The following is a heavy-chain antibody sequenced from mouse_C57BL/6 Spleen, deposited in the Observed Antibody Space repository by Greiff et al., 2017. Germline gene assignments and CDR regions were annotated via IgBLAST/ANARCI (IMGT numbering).Heavy chain of an antibody. J-gene: IGHJ4*01. CDR1: GYSFTDYN. Sequence: SGPELVKPGASVKISCKASGYSFTDYNMNWVKQSNGKSLEWIGVINPNYGTTSYNQKFTSKATLTVDPSSSTAYMQLNSLTSEDSAVYYWARKEDYCGYARDYWGQGTSVTVSS. V-gene: IGHV1-39*01. CDR2: INPNYGTT. CDR3: ARKEDYCGYARDY. D-gene: IGHD1-1*01.